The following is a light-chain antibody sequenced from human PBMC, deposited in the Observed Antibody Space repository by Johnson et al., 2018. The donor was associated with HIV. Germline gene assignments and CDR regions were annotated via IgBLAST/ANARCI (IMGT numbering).Light chain of an antibody. J-gene: IGLJ1*01. Sequence: QPVLTQPPSVSAAPGQRVNISCSGNSSNIENYFVSWYQQLPGAAPRLVIYEDNKRPSGIPDRFSGSKSGASATLGITGLQTGDEADYYCGIWDASLSPHYVFGTGTTITV. V-gene: IGLV1-51*02. CDR2: EDN. CDR1: SSNIENYF. CDR3: GIWDASLSPHYV.